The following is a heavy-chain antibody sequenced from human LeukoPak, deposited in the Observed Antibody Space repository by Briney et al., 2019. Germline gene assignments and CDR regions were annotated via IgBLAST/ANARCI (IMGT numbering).Heavy chain of an antibody. CDR2: ISWNSGSI. J-gene: IGHJ4*02. Sequence: PGGSLRLSCAASGFTFDGYAMHWVRQAPGKGLEWVSGISWNSGSIGYADSVKGRFTISRDNAKNSLYLQMNSLRAEDTALYYCAKDIMAVGATVLDYWGQGTLVTVSS. CDR3: AKDIMAVGATVLDY. CDR1: GFTFDGYA. D-gene: IGHD1-26*01. V-gene: IGHV3-9*01.